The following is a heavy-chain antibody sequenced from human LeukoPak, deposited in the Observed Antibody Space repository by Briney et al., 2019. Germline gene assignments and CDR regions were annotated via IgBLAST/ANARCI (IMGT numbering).Heavy chain of an antibody. Sequence: PGGSLRLSCAASGFTFSSYWMHWVRQAPGKGLVWVSRINSDGSSTSYADSVKGRFTISRDNAKNSLYLQMNSLRAEDTAVYYCAKDRDYGGNSGYDYWGQGTLVTVSS. J-gene: IGHJ4*02. D-gene: IGHD4-23*01. CDR2: INSDGSST. CDR1: GFTFSSYW. CDR3: AKDRDYGGNSGYDY. V-gene: IGHV3-74*01.